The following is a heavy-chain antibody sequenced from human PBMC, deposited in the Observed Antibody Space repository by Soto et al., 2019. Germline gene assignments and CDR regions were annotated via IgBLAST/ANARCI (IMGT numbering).Heavy chain of an antibody. V-gene: IGHV1-3*01. J-gene: IGHJ4*02. CDR2: INAGNGNT. CDR3: ARPYGSSWETFFDY. CDR1: GDTFTSYA. Sequence: QVQLVQSGAEVKKPGASVKVSCKASGDTFTSYAIHWVRQAPGQGLEWMGWINAGNGNTKYSQMFQGRVTNTRDTSASTAYMELSSLRSEDTAVYYCARPYGSSWETFFDYWGQGTLVTVSS. D-gene: IGHD6-13*01.